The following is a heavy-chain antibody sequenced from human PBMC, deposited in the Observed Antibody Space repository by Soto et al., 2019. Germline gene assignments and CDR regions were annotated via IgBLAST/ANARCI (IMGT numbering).Heavy chain of an antibody. CDR1: GFTFSNYA. D-gene: IGHD2-15*01. Sequence: QVQLVESGGGVVQPGRSLRLSCAASGFTFSNYAMYWVRQAPGKGLEWVAVISYDGNNKYYADSVKGRFTISRDNSKNALYLQMNSLIAEETAVYYCARAGCDGGTCYTLVGLRYGMDVRGQGTTVTVSS. CDR3: ARAGCDGGTCYTLVGLRYGMDV. V-gene: IGHV3-30-3*01. J-gene: IGHJ6*02. CDR2: ISYDGNNK.